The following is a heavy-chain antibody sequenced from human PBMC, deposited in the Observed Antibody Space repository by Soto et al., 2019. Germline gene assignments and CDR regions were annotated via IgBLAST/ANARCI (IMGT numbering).Heavy chain of an antibody. CDR3: ARGSWDDVSGHYYMDV. V-gene: IGHV6-1*01. Sequence: SQTLSLTCDISGDSVSSNRAGWNWIRKTPSRGLEWLGRTYYKSKWYYTYAASVKSRITVSPGTSKNQFSLQLTSVTPEDTAVYYCARGSWDDVSGHYYMDVWDKGTTVTVSS. CDR2: TYYKSKWYY. CDR1: GDSVSSNRAG. D-gene: IGHD1-1*01. J-gene: IGHJ6*03.